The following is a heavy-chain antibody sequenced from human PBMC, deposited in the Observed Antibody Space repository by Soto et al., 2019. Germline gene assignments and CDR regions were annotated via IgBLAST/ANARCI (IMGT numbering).Heavy chain of an antibody. J-gene: IGHJ3*02. D-gene: IGHD2-15*01. CDR1: GASISSYF. V-gene: IGHV4-59*01. CDR2: LYYSGST. Sequence: PSETLSLTCTVSGASISSYFWSWIRQPPGKGLEWIGFLYYSGSTNYNPSLKRRATISVDTSKNQFSLKLSSVTTADTAVYYCAREGPDIVVVVAATHDAFDIWGQGTMVTVSS. CDR3: AREGPDIVVVVAATHDAFDI.